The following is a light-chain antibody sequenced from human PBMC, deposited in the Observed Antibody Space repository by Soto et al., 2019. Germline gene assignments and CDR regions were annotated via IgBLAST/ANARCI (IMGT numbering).Light chain of an antibody. V-gene: IGKV1-9*01. J-gene: IGKJ5*01. CDR1: QDINTY. CDR3: QQRKSYPIT. CDR2: AAS. Sequence: DIQLTQSPSFLSASVGDRVTITCRASQDINTYLAWYQQKPGKAPKLLIFAASTLQNGAPSRFSGSGSGTEFTLTITSLQPEDFATYYCQQRKSYPITFGQGTRLEIK.